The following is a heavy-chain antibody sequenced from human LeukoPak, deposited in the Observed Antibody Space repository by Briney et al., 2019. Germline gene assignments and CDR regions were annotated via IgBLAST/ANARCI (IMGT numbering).Heavy chain of an antibody. V-gene: IGHV3-23*01. CDR2: ISGSGGST. J-gene: IGHJ4*02. CDR3: AKEDRVYSSSSGLRAIDY. Sequence: GGSLRLSCAASGFTFSSYAMSWVRQAPGKGLEWVSAISGSGGSTYYADSVKGRFTISRDNSKNTLYLQMNSLRAEDTAVYYCAKEDRVYSSSSGLRAIDYWGQGTLVAVSS. D-gene: IGHD6-6*01. CDR1: GFTFSSYA.